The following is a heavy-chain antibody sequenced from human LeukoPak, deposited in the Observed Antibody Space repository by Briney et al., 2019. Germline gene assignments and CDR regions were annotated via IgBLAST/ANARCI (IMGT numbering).Heavy chain of an antibody. CDR1: GGSISSYY. CDR3: ARASSSGAGYFDY. D-gene: IGHD6-13*01. J-gene: IGHJ4*02. Sequence: SETLSLTCTVSGGSISSYYWSWIRQPPGKGLEWIGYIFYSVTTYYNPSLKSRVTISVDTSKNQFSLKLSSVTAADTAVYYCARASSSGAGYFDYWGQGTLVTVSS. V-gene: IGHV4-59*01. CDR2: IFYSVTT.